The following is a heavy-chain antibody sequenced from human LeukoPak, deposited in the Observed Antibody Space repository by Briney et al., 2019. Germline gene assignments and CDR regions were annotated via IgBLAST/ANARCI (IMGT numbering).Heavy chain of an antibody. J-gene: IGHJ4*02. CDR2: ISGSGGST. Sequence: GGSLRLSCAASGFTFSSYAMSWALQASGKGLQWVSAISGSGGSTYYADSVKGRFTISRDNSKNTLYLQMNSLRAEDTAVYYCAKDRAYGSGIPGYWGQGTLVTVSS. D-gene: IGHD3-10*01. CDR3: AKDRAYGSGIPGY. CDR1: GFTFSSYA. V-gene: IGHV3-23*01.